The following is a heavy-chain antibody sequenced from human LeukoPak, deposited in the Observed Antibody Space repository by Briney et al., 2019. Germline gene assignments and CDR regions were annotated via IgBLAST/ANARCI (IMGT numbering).Heavy chain of an antibody. CDR3: AKDMGFGEPYFDY. CDR1: GFTFDDYT. CDR2: ISWDGGST. Sequence: PGGSLRLSCAASGFTFDDYTMHWVRQAPGKGLEWVSLISWDGGSTYYEDSVRARFTISRDNNKNSQNLQPNRLRTEDTALYDFAKDMGFGEPYFDYWGQGTLVTVSS. V-gene: IGHV3-43*01. J-gene: IGHJ4*02. D-gene: IGHD3-10*01.